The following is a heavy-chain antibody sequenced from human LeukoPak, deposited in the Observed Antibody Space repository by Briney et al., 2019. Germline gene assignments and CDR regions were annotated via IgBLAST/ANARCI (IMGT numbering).Heavy chain of an antibody. CDR3: ARQGTTSPQHYFYYYGMDV. CDR1: GGFISDFY. V-gene: IGHV4-4*07. J-gene: IGHJ6*02. Sequence: PSETLSLTCSVSGGFISDFYWSWIRQPAGKGPEWIGRIYSSGNTNSNPSLKGRVTMSLDASKNQFSLKLSSVTAADTAVYYCARQGTTSPQHYFYYYGMDVWGQGTTVTVSS. D-gene: IGHD2-2*01. CDR2: IYSSGNT.